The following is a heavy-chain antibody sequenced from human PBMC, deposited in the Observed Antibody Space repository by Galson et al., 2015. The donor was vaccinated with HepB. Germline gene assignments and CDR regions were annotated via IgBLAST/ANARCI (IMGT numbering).Heavy chain of an antibody. CDR1: GYTLTELS. V-gene: IGHV1-24*01. Sequence: SVKVSCKVSGYTLTELSMHWVRQAPGKGLEWMGGFDPEDGETIYAQKFQGRVTMTEDTSTDTAYMELSSLRSEDTAVYYCASTVTTTSWYFDLWGRGTLVTVPS. CDR3: ASTVTTTSWYFDL. D-gene: IGHD4-17*01. CDR2: FDPEDGET. J-gene: IGHJ2*01.